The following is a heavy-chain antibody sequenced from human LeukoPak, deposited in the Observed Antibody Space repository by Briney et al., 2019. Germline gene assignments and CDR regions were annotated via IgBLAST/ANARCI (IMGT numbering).Heavy chain of an antibody. V-gene: IGHV4-59*01. Sequence: SETLSLTCTVSGGSISSYYWNWIRQPPGKGLEWIGYIYNSGSTNNNPSLKSRVTISVDTSKKQFSLKLSSVTAADTAVYYCAKVHYDFWSGYSRYYYYMDVWGKGTTVTVSS. CDR2: IYNSGST. D-gene: IGHD3-3*01. CDR1: GGSISSYY. CDR3: AKVHYDFWSGYSRYYYYMDV. J-gene: IGHJ6*03.